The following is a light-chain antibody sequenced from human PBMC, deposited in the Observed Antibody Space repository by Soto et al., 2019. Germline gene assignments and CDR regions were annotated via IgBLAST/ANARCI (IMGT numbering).Light chain of an antibody. Sequence: DIQMTQSPSTLSASGGDRVTITCRASQNIFTWLAWYQHKPGKAPKLLIYDASILESGVPSRFSGSGSGTLFTLTSTSLQSDDFASYYCQQYNTHSFGGGTKVEIK. J-gene: IGKJ4*01. CDR3: QQYNTHS. CDR2: DAS. CDR1: QNIFTW. V-gene: IGKV1-5*01.